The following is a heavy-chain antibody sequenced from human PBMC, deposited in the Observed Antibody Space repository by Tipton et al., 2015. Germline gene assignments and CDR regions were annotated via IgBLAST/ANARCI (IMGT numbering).Heavy chain of an antibody. Sequence: SLRLSCAASGFTFSNYAMSWVRQAPGKGLEWVSAISIGGGSTYYADSVKGRFTISRDNSKNTLYLQMNSLRAEDTAVYYCAKSSRGRSMHPRHYIGSGSHLDYWGQGTLVTVSS. CDR2: ISIGGGST. CDR3: AKSSRGRSMHPRHYIGSGSHLDY. CDR1: GFTFSNYA. V-gene: IGHV3-23*01. D-gene: IGHD3-10*01. J-gene: IGHJ4*02.